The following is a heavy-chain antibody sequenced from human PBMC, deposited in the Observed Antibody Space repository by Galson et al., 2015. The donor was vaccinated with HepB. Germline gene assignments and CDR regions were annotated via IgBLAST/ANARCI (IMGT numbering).Heavy chain of an antibody. CDR3: ATDSVGSYGVNYFDY. V-gene: IGHV3-23*01. D-gene: IGHD4-17*01. J-gene: IGHJ4*02. Sequence: SLRLSCAVSGFTFSGYAMSWVRQAPGKGLEWVSGISGYGGTAFYADSVKGRFTISRDNSKNTVHLQMDSLRADDTAVYYCATDSVGSYGVNYFDYWGQGTLVTVSS. CDR1: GFTFSGYA. CDR2: ISGYGGTA.